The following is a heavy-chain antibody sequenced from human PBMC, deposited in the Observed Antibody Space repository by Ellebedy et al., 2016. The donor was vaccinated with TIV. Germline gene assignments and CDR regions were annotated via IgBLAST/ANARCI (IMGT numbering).Heavy chain of an antibody. Sequence: GESLKISCAASGFTFSSYSMNWVRQAPGKGLEWVSYISSSSSTIYYADSVKGRFTISRDNAKNSLYLQMNSLRAEDTAVYYCARGRITIFGVVIGRLTQNWFDPWGQGTLVTVSS. J-gene: IGHJ5*02. D-gene: IGHD3-3*01. V-gene: IGHV3-48*01. CDR2: ISSSSSTI. CDR1: GFTFSSYS. CDR3: ARGRITIFGVVIGRLTQNWFDP.